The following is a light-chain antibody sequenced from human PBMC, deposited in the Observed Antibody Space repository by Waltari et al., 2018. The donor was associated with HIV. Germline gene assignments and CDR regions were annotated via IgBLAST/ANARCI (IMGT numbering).Light chain of an antibody. V-gene: IGKV3-15*01. CDR3: QQYNTWPLS. Sequence: EIVVTQSPATLSVSPGERATLSCRASQNIINNLAWYQQKPGQAPRLLIYGASTRATSIPARFSGSGYGTDFTLTINSLQSEDIAGYYCQQYNTWPLSFGGGTKVEIK. CDR2: GAS. CDR1: QNIINN. J-gene: IGKJ4*01.